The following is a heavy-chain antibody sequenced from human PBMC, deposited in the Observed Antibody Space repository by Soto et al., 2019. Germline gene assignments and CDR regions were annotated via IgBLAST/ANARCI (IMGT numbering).Heavy chain of an antibody. V-gene: IGHV4-34*01. CDR2: INHSGST. J-gene: IGHJ4*02. Sequence: QVQLQQWGAGLLKPSETLSLTCAVYGGSFSGYYWSWIRQPPGKGLEWIGEINHSGSTNYNPSLKSRVTISVDTSKNQFSLKLSSVTAAYTAVYYCARGPRVRGVITPFGYWGQGTLVTVSS. D-gene: IGHD3-10*01. CDR3: ARGPRVRGVITPFGY. CDR1: GGSFSGYY.